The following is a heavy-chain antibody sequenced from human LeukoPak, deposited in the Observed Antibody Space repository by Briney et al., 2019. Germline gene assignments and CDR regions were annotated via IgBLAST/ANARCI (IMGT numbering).Heavy chain of an antibody. D-gene: IGHD3-22*01. CDR2: INPSSGGT. CDR3: ASGYDSSGYTLDY. J-gene: IGHJ4*02. V-gene: IGHV1-2*02. CDR1: GYTFTGYY. Sequence: ASVKVSCKASGYTFTGYYMHWVRQAPGQGLEWMGWINPSSGGTNYAQKFQGRVTMTRDTSISTAYMELSRLRSDDTAVYYCASGYDSSGYTLDYWGQGTLVTVSS.